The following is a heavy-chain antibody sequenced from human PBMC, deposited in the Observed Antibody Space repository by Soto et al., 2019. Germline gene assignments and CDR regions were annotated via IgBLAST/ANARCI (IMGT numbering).Heavy chain of an antibody. D-gene: IGHD4-4*01. Sequence: EVQLVESGGGLVQPGGSLRLSCAVSGFTFSDHYMDWVRQAPGKGLEWVGRTRDKPNSYTTEYAASVKGRFTISRDDSENSVYLQMNCLKTEDTDVYYCTSAAVSKTGLDVWGQGTTVTVPS. V-gene: IGHV3-72*01. CDR2: TRDKPNSYTT. CDR1: GFTFSDHY. J-gene: IGHJ6*02. CDR3: TSAAVSKTGLDV.